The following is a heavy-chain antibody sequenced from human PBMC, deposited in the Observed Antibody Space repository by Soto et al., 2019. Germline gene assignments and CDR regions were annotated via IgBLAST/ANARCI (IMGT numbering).Heavy chain of an antibody. J-gene: IGHJ6*03. CDR2: INHSGST. CDR3: ARGDSSSSDYYYYMDV. V-gene: IGHV4-34*01. Sequence: SETLSLTCAVYGGSFSGYYWSWIRQHPGKGLEWIGEINHSGSTNYNPSLKSRVTISVDTSKNQFSLKLSSVTAADTAVYYCARGDSSSSDYYYYMDVWGKGTTVTVSS. D-gene: IGHD6-6*01. CDR1: GGSFSGYY.